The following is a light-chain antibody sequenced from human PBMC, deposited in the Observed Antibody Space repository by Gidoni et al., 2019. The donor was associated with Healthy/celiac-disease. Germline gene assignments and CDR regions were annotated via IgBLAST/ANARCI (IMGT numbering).Light chain of an antibody. V-gene: IGKV3-15*01. Sequence: EIVMTQSPATLSVSPGERATLSCRASQRVSSNLAWYQQKPGQAPRLLIYGASTRATGIPARFSGSGSGTEFTLTISSLQSEDFAVYYCQQYNNWRSFGQXTKLEIK. CDR3: QQYNNWRS. CDR2: GAS. CDR1: QRVSSN. J-gene: IGKJ2*04.